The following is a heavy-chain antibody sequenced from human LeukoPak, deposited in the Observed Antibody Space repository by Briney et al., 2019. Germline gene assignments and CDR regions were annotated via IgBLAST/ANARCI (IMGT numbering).Heavy chain of an antibody. CDR3: ARRLGPDGSGYSYYFDY. J-gene: IGHJ4*02. Sequence: PSETLSLTCAVYGGSFSGYYWSWIRQPPGKGLEWIGEINHSGSTNYNPSLKSRVTISVDTSKNQFSLKLSSVTAADTAVYYCARRLGPDGSGYSYYFDYWGQGTLVTVSS. CDR2: INHSGST. D-gene: IGHD3-22*01. CDR1: GGSFSGYY. V-gene: IGHV4-34*01.